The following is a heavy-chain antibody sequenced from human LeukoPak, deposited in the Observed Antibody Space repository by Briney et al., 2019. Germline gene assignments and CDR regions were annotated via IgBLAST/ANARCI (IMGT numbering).Heavy chain of an antibody. Sequence: SETLSLTCAVYSGSFSGYYWSWIRQPPGQGLEWIGEINHSGSTNYNPSLKSRVTISVDTSKNQFSLKLSSATAADTAVYYCARLDSSGYYFIFDYWGQGTLVTVSS. CDR3: ARLDSSGYYFIFDY. D-gene: IGHD3-22*01. V-gene: IGHV4-34*01. CDR2: INHSGST. CDR1: SGSFSGYY. J-gene: IGHJ4*02.